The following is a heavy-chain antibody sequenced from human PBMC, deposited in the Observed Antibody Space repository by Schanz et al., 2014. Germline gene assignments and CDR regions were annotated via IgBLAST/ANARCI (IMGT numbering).Heavy chain of an antibody. V-gene: IGHV1-69*04. J-gene: IGHJ4*02. CDR3: ARGGSMVQEINFAY. Sequence: QVQLVQSGAEVKKPGASVKVSCTASGYTFTSYDINWVRQAPGQGLEWMGRFIPILDVGNYAQQFQGRVTMTRDTSTSTVYMELSSLRSEDTAVYYCARGGSMVQEINFAYWGQGSLVTVSS. D-gene: IGHD3-10*01. CDR1: GYTFTSYD. CDR2: FIPILDVG.